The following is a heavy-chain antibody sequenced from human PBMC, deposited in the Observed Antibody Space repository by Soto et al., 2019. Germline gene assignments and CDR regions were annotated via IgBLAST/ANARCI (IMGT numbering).Heavy chain of an antibody. V-gene: IGHV4-39*01. J-gene: IGHJ5*02. Sequence: SETLSLTCAVSGGSIVTSAYYWCWIRQAPGKGLEWIGSINHSGNTYLSPSLKDRVTMSVDTSKNSFSLKLRSATAADTGLYYCSRRAPEGFDPWGQGTLVTVSS. CDR1: GGSIVTSAYY. CDR2: INHSGNT. CDR3: SRRAPEGFDP.